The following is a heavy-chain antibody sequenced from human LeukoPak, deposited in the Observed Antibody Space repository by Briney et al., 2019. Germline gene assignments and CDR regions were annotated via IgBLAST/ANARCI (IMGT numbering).Heavy chain of an antibody. J-gene: IGHJ6*03. D-gene: IGHD3-22*01. CDR3: ARGPPITMIVGRLDYYYYYMDV. Sequence: SETLSLTCTVSGGSISSGSYYWSWIRQPAGKGLEWIGRIYTSGSTNYNPPLKSRVTISVDTSKNQFSLKLSSVTAADTAVYYCARGPPITMIVGRLDYYYYYMDVWGKGTTVTVSS. CDR2: IYTSGST. V-gene: IGHV4-61*02. CDR1: GGSISSGSYY.